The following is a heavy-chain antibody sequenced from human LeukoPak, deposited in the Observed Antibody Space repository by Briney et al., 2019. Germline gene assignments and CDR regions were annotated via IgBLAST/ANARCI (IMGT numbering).Heavy chain of an antibody. D-gene: IGHD6-13*01. Sequence: PSETLSLTCTVSGGSIRSYYWSWIRQPPGKGLEWIGYIYYSGSTNYNPSLKSRVTISVDTSKNQFSLKLSSVTAADTAVYYCARVVGSAPQQPFDYWGQGTLVTVSS. J-gene: IGHJ4*02. V-gene: IGHV4-59*01. CDR3: ARVVGSAPQQPFDY. CDR1: GGSIRSYY. CDR2: IYYSGST.